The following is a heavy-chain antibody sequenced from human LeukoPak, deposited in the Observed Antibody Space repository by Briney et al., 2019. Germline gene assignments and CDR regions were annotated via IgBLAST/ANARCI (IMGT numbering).Heavy chain of an antibody. CDR1: GYTFTSYD. CDR2: MNPNSGNT. J-gene: IGHJ3*02. Sequence: GASVKVSCKASGYTFTSYDINWVRQATGQGLEWMGWMNPNSGNTGYAQKFQGRVTMTRNTSISTAYMELRSLRSDDTAVYYCARDQSFPYYYDSSGVGDAFDIWGQGTMVTVSS. D-gene: IGHD3-22*01. V-gene: IGHV1-8*01. CDR3: ARDQSFPYYYDSSGVGDAFDI.